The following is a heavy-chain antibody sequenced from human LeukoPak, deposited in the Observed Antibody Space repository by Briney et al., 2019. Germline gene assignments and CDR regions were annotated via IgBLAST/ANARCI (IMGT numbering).Heavy chain of an antibody. J-gene: IGHJ4*02. D-gene: IGHD6-6*01. Sequence: SETLSLTCSVSGDSISNYYWSWIRQPPGKGLQWIGHVHDSGNTNYNPSLKSRVTISVDTSKNQFSLKLTSETAADTAVYYCARGVPHARSSGYFDYWGQGTLVTVSS. CDR3: ARGVPHARSSGYFDY. CDR2: VHDSGNT. CDR1: GDSISNYY. V-gene: IGHV4-59*01.